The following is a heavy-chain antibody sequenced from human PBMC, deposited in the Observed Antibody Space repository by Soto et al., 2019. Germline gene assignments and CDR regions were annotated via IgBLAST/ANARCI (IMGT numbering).Heavy chain of an antibody. D-gene: IGHD5-12*01. V-gene: IGHV3-9*01. Sequence: QAGGSLRLSCAASGFTFDDYAMHWVRQAPGKGLEWVSGISWSSGSIGYADSVKGRFTISRDNAKNSLYLQMNSLRAEDTALYYRARDGERSGHSGYDRAFFDYWGQGTLVTVSS. CDR2: ISWSSGSI. CDR1: GFTFDDYA. CDR3: ARDGERSGHSGYDRAFFDY. J-gene: IGHJ4*02.